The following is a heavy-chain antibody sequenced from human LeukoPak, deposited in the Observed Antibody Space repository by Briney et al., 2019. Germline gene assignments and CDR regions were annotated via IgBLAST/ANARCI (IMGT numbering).Heavy chain of an antibody. CDR1: GYTLTGYY. D-gene: IGHD3-22*01. CDR2: INPSSGDT. J-gene: IGHJ4*02. V-gene: IGHV1-2*02. Sequence: GASVKVSCKASGYTLTGYYMHWVRLAPGQGLEWMGWINPSSGDTNYAQKFQGRVTMTRDTSISTAYMELSRLRSDDTAVYYCARASGYDSSGYYPPSDYWGQGTLVTVSS. CDR3: ARASGYDSSGYYPPSDY.